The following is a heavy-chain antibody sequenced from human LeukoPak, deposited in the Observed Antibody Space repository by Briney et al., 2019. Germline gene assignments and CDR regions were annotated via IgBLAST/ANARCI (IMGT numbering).Heavy chain of an antibody. Sequence: SETLSLTCSVFDGSISNYYWSWIRQPPGKGLEWIGYAYYSGSTTYNPSLESRVTISVDTSENQFSLKLTAVTAADTAVYYCARNSAVATSRSWFDPWGQGTLVTVSS. J-gene: IGHJ5*02. V-gene: IGHV4-59*08. CDR2: AYYSGST. CDR1: DGSISNYY. D-gene: IGHD6-19*01. CDR3: ARNSAVATSRSWFDP.